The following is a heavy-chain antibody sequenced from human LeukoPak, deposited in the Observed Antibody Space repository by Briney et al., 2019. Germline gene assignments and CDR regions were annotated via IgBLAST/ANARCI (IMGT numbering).Heavy chain of an antibody. J-gene: IGHJ4*02. Sequence: PSETLSLTCAVYGGSFSGYYWSWIRQPPGKGLEWIGEINHSGSTNYNPSLKSRVTISVDTSKNQFSLKLSSVTAADTAVYYCARSDIVVVVAAAGRHFDYWGQGTVVTVSS. D-gene: IGHD2-15*01. V-gene: IGHV4-34*01. CDR1: GGSFSGYY. CDR2: INHSGST. CDR3: ARSDIVVVVAAAGRHFDY.